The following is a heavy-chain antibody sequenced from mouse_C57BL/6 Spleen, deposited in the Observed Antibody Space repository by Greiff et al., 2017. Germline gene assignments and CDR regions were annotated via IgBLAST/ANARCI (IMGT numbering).Heavy chain of an antibody. CDR1: GYTFTSYG. V-gene: IGHV1-81*01. CDR2: IYPRSGNT. D-gene: IGHD2-3*01. CDR3: ARGIYDGYCDWYFDV. J-gene: IGHJ1*03. Sequence: VQLQQSGAELARPGASVKLSCKASGYTFTSYGISWVKQRTGQGLEWIGEIYPRSGNTYYNEKFKGKATLTADKSSSTAYMELRSLTSEDSAVYFCARGIYDGYCDWYFDVWGTGTTVTVSS.